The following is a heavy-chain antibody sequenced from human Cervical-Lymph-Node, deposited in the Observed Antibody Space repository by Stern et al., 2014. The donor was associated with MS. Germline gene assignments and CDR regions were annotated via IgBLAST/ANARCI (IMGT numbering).Heavy chain of an antibody. D-gene: IGHD1-1*01. V-gene: IGHV2-5*02. Sequence: QVTLRESGPTVVKPTQTLTLTCTFSGFSLTTSGVAVGWIRQPPGKALEWLALIYCDDEKRYSPSLRSRLTLTKDTSKNQVVLTMINMDPMDTATYYCAHRPMETLGRPFDYWGQGTLVTVSS. CDR1: GFSLTTSGVA. CDR2: IYCDDEK. J-gene: IGHJ4*02. CDR3: AHRPMETLGRPFDY.